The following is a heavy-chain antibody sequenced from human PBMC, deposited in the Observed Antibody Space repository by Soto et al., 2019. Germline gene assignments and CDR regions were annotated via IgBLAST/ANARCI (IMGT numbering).Heavy chain of an antibody. V-gene: IGHV3-30*18. CDR3: AKDQVNYYFDY. CDR2: ISYDGSNK. CDR1: GFTFSSYG. D-gene: IGHD1-7*01. Sequence: QVQLVESGGGVVQPGRSLRLSCAASGFTFSSYGMHGVRQAPGKGLEGVAVISYDGSNKYYADSVKGRFTISRDNSKNTLYLQMNSLRAEDTAVYYCAKDQVNYYFDYWGQGTLVTVSS. J-gene: IGHJ4*02.